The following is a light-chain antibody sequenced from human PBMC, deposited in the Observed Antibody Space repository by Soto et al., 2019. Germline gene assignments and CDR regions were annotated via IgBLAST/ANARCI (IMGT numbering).Light chain of an antibody. CDR1: QSVGSY. J-gene: IGKJ4*01. CDR3: QQRNTWPPT. Sequence: EIVLTQSPATLSLSPGERATLSCGASQSVGSYLAWYQQKPGQAPRLLIYDVSNRATGIPARFSGSGSGTDFTLTISSLEPEDVAVYYCQQRNTWPPTFGGGTKVEI. V-gene: IGKV3-11*01. CDR2: DVS.